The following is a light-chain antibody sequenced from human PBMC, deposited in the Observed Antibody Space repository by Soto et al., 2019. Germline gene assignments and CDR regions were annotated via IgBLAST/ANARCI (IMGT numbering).Light chain of an antibody. Sequence: QSVLTQPASVSGSPGQSITISCTGTSSDIGAYNFVSWYQQHPGKAPKLMLYDVNIRPSGVSNRFSGSKSGNTASLTISGLQAEEYADYYCTSWTTSTTMRFGGGTKVTGL. V-gene: IGLV2-14*03. J-gene: IGLJ2*01. CDR2: DVN. CDR3: TSWTTSTTMR. CDR1: SSDIGAYNF.